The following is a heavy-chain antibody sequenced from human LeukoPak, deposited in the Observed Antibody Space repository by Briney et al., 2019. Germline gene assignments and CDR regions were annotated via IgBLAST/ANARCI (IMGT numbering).Heavy chain of an antibody. CDR3: AKDLGYCSGTSCSAIDY. CDR2: ISYDGSNQ. CDR1: GFTFSSYG. J-gene: IGHJ4*02. V-gene: IGHV3-30*18. Sequence: GGSLRLSCAASGFTFSSYGIHWVRQAPGKGLDWVAVISYDGSNQYFADSVKGRFTISRDNSKNTLYLQMNSLIPEDTAVYYCAKDLGYCSGTSCSAIDYWGQGTLVTVSS. D-gene: IGHD2-15*01.